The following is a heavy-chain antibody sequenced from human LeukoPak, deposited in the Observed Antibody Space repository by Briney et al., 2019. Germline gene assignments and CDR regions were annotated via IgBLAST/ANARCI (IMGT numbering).Heavy chain of an antibody. V-gene: IGHV1-18*01. D-gene: IGHD3-10*01. CDR1: GYTFTSYS. J-gene: IGHJ4*02. CDR3: ARGTQRWFGELHYFDY. Sequence: ASVTVSCKASGYTFTSYSTSWVRQAPGQGLERMGWFSAYNGNTNYAQKLQGRVTMTTDTSTSTAYMELRSLRSDDTAVYYCARGTQRWFGELHYFDYWGQGTLVTVSS. CDR2: FSAYNGNT.